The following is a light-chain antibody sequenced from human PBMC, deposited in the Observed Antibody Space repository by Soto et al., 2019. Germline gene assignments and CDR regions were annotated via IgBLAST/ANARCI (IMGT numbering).Light chain of an antibody. CDR3: QQCGSLPGT. J-gene: IGKJ1*01. CDR2: GTS. Sequence: ETVLTQSPGTLSLSPGERATLSCRASRSVNGNYLAWYQQKPGQAPRLLIYGTSSRATGIPDRFSGSGSGTDFTLTISRLEPEDFAVYYCQQCGSLPGTFGQGTKVDIK. V-gene: IGKV3-20*01. CDR1: RSVNGNY.